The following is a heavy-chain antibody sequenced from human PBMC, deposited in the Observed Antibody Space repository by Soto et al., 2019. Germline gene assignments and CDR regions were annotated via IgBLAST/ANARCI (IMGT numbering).Heavy chain of an antibody. CDR1: GGSISSGGYS. CDR3: ARSRYDILTGYPQFDY. V-gene: IGHV4-30-2*01. CDR2: SYHSGST. Sequence: QLQLQESGSGLVKASQTLSLTCAVSGGSISSGGYSWSWIRQPPGKGLEWIGYSYHSGSTYYNPSLKSRVTISVDRSKNQFSLKLSSVTAADTAVYYCARSRYDILTGYPQFDYWGQGTLVTVSS. D-gene: IGHD3-9*01. J-gene: IGHJ4*02.